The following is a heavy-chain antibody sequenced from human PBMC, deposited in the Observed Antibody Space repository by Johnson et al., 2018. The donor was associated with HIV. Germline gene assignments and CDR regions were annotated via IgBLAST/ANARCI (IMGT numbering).Heavy chain of an antibody. J-gene: IGHJ3*02. Sequence: QVQLVESGGGVVQPGRSLRLSCAASGFTFSSYAMHWVRQAPGKGLEWVAVVSYDGTNKYYADSVKGRFTISRDNSKNTLYLEMNSLRAEDTAVYYCASDDSSSVGAFDIWGQGTMVTVSS. CDR1: GFTFSSYA. CDR3: ASDDSSSVGAFDI. V-gene: IGHV3-30*04. D-gene: IGHD6-13*01. CDR2: VSYDGTNK.